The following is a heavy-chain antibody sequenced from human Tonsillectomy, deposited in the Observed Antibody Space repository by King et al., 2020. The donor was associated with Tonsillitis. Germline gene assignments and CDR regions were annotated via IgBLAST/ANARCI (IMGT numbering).Heavy chain of an antibody. V-gene: IGHV3-23*04. CDR3: AKGSGETPFFDY. CDR2: ISGGGGST. Sequence: VQLVESGGGLVQPGESLRLSCAASGFTFSSYSLTWVRQAPGKGLEWVSTISGGGGSTYYAEFVRGRFTISRDNSKNTLYLQMNSLRAEDTAVYYCAKGSGETPFFDYWGQGTLVTVSS. D-gene: IGHD1-26*01. CDR1: GFTFSSYS. J-gene: IGHJ4*02.